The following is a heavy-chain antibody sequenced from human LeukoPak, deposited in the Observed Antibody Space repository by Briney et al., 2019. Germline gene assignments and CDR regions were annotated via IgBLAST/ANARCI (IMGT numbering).Heavy chain of an antibody. CDR1: GGTFSSYA. Sequence: SVKVSCKASGGTFSSYAISWVRQAPGQGLEWMGGIIPIFGTANYAQKFQGRVTITADESTSTAYMELSSLRSEDTAVYYCARDRVATIDGGPRYYYYGMDVWAKGPRSPSP. J-gene: IGHJ6*02. CDR3: ARDRVATIDGGPRYYYYGMDV. V-gene: IGHV1-69*13. D-gene: IGHD5-12*01. CDR2: IIPIFGTA.